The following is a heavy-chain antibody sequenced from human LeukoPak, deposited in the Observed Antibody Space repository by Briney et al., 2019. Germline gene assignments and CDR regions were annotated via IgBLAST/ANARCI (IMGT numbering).Heavy chain of an antibody. V-gene: IGHV4-59*08. D-gene: IGHD1-14*01. J-gene: IGHJ5*02. CDR1: GGSISSYY. CDR2: IYYSGST. Sequence: SETLSLTCTVSGGSISSYYWSWIRQPPGKGLEWIGYIYYSGSTNYNPSLKSRVTISVDTSKNQFSLKLSSVTAADTAVYYCARVYRYNWFDPWGQGTLVTVSS. CDR3: ARVYRYNWFDP.